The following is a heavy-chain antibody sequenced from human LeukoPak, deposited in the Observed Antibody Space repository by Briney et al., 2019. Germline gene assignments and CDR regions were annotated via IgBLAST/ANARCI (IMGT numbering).Heavy chain of an antibody. J-gene: IGHJ4*02. V-gene: IGHV3-21*01. D-gene: IGHD3-22*01. CDR2: ISSSGSTT. CDR3: VRGDSRDY. Sequence: GGSLRLSCAASGFPFSSNTMNWVRQAPGKGLEWVSSISSSGSTTHYADSVKGRFTISRDNAKNSLYLQMNSLRVEDTAEYYCVRGDSRDYWGQGTLVTVSS. CDR1: GFPFSSNT.